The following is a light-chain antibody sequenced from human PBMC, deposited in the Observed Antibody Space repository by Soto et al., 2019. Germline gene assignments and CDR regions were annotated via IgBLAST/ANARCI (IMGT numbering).Light chain of an antibody. V-gene: IGKV3-20*01. Sequence: IVLTQFPGTLSLSPGKSATLSCRAGRGVTSRSFHWYQQKPGQAPRLLIKGASTRAPDIPERFSGSGSGTDFTLTIDRLEPEDFAVYYCQHYGSSRWTFGQGTRVDIK. CDR2: GAS. CDR3: QHYGSSRWT. J-gene: IGKJ1*01. CDR1: RGVTSRS.